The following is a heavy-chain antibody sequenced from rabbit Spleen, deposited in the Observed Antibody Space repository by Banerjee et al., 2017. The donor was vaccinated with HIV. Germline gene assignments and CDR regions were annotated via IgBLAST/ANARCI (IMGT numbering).Heavy chain of an antibody. CDR2: IDPVFGIT. Sequence: QEQLVESGGGLVQPGGSLKLSCKASGFDFSTYGVSWVRQAPGKGLEWIGYIDPVFGITYYASWVNGRFTISSHNAQNTLYLQLNSLTAADTATYFCVREVAAKFNLWGPGTLVTV. J-gene: IGHJ4*01. V-gene: IGHV1S47*01. CDR1: GFDFSTYG. CDR3: VREVAAKFNL. D-gene: IGHD4-1*01.